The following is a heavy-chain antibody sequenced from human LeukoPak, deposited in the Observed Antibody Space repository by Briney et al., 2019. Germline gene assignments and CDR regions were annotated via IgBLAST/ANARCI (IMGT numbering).Heavy chain of an antibody. V-gene: IGHV3-30*04. CDR1: GFTFSSYA. CDR3: ARGEYSSSSWPWYFDY. Sequence: GGSLRLSCAASGFTFSSYAMHWVRQAPGKGLEWVAVISYDGSNKYYADSVKGRFTISRDNSKNTLYLQMNSLRAEDTAVYYCARGEYSSSSWPWYFDYWGQGTLVTVSS. D-gene: IGHD6-6*01. CDR2: ISYDGSNK. J-gene: IGHJ4*02.